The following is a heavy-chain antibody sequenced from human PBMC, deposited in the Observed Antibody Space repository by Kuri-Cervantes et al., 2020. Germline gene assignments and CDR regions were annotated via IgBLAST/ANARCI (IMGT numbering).Heavy chain of an antibody. CDR1: GGSFSGYY. D-gene: IGHD3-3*02. CDR2: INHRGST. V-gene: IGHV4-34*01. J-gene: IGHJ1*01. Sequence: SEILSPTCAVYGGSFSGYYWSWIRQTPGKGLEWIGEINHRGSTNYNPSLKSRVTISIDTSKNQFSLKLSSVTAADTAVYSCASAFAFCQHWGQGTLVTVSS. CDR3: ASAFAFCQH.